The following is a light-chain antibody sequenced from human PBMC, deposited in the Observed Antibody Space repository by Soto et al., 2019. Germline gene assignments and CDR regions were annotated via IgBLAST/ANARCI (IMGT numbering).Light chain of an antibody. J-gene: IGLJ3*02. V-gene: IGLV2-8*01. CDR1: SSDIGAYIY. Sequence: QSALTQPPSASGSPGQSVTISCTGTSSDIGAYIYVSWYQQHPGKAPKLMISEVSRRPSGVPERFSGSKSGNTASLTVSGLQADDEAHYYCSSYAGSFTWVFGGGTKVTVL. CDR3: SSYAGSFTWV. CDR2: EVS.